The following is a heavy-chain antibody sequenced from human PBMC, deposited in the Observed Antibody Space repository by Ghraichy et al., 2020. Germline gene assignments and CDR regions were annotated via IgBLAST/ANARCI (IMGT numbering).Heavy chain of an antibody. CDR1: GGSFSGYY. CDR2: INHSGST. D-gene: IGHD3/OR15-3a*01. V-gene: IGHV4-34*01. CDR3: ARGLKGRFLDRLRFDP. J-gene: IGHJ5*02. Sequence: SETPSLTCAVYGGSFSGYYWSWIRQPPGKGLEWIGEINHSGSTNYNPSLKSRVTISVDTSKNQFSLKLSSVTAADTAVYYCARGLKGRFLDRLRFDPWGQGTLVTVSS.